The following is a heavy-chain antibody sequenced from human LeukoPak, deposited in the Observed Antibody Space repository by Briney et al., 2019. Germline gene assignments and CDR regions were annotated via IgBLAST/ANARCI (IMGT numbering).Heavy chain of an antibody. V-gene: IGHV3-23*01. CDR3: AKGSGSASARLDF. J-gene: IGHJ4*02. CDR2: IRDGGDNS. CDR1: GFTFPSNT. D-gene: IGHD6-19*01. Sequence: PGGFLRLSCAASGFTFPSNTMSWVRQAPGKGLECVSFIRDGGDNSYYADSVKGRFTISRDNSKNMLYLQMNSLRAEDTAIYYCAKGSGSASARLDFWGQGTLVTVSS.